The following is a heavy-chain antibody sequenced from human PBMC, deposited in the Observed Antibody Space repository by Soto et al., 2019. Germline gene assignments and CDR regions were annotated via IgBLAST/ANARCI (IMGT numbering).Heavy chain of an antibody. CDR2: IIPIFGTA. V-gene: IGHV1-69*13. J-gene: IGHJ6*02. D-gene: IGHD2-15*01. Sequence: GASVKVSCKASGGTFSSYAISWVRQAPGQGLEWMGGIIPIFGTANYAQKFQGRVTITADESTSTAYMELSSLRSEDTAVYYCARDKPDGYCSGGSCYHPHYYRYVMDVWGQGSTVIVSS. CDR3: ARDKPDGYCSGGSCYHPHYYRYVMDV. CDR1: GGTFSSYA.